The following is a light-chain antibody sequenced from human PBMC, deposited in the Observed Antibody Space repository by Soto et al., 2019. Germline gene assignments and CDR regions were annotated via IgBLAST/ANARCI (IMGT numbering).Light chain of an antibody. CDR1: QIISSN. CDR2: GAS. J-gene: IGKJ1*01. V-gene: IGKV3-15*01. CDR3: QQYNNWPPT. Sequence: EIVTPHSPPTLSVSPGERATLSCRAIQIISSNLVWYQRKHGQPPSLLIHGASTIATGIPARFSGIGCGTEFPPTISTLQSEDFALYYCQQYNNWPPTFGQGTKVDIK.